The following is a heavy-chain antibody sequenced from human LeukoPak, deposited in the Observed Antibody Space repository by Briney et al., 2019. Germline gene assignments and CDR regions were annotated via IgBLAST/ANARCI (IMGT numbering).Heavy chain of an antibody. Sequence: SETLSLTCTVSGASMTNYYWNWIRQPPGKGLEWIGYIYYSGSTNYNPSLKSRVTISVDTSKNQFSLKLSSVTAADTAVYYCASGPRTPGVPAENWFDPWGQGTLVTVSS. J-gene: IGHJ5*02. V-gene: IGHV4-59*01. D-gene: IGHD3-10*01. CDR1: GASMTNYY. CDR2: IYYSGST. CDR3: ASGPRTPGVPAENWFDP.